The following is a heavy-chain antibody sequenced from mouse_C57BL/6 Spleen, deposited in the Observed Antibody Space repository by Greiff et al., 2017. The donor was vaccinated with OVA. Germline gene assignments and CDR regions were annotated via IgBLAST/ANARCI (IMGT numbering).Heavy chain of an antibody. CDR3: ARRDDGLLRYWFAY. CDR2: IDPSDSYT. CDR1: GYTFTSYW. Sequence: VQLQQPGAELVKPGASVKLSCKASGYTFTSYWMQWVKQRPGQGLEWIGEIDPSDSYTNYNQKFKGKATLTVDPSSSTAYMQLSSLTSEDSAVYYCARRDDGLLRYWFAYWGQGTLVTVSA. V-gene: IGHV1-50*01. D-gene: IGHD1-1*01. J-gene: IGHJ3*01.